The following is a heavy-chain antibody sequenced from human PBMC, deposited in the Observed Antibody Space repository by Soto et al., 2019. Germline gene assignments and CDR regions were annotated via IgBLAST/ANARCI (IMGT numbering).Heavy chain of an antibody. CDR1: GYTFTHYY. V-gene: IGHV1-46*01. CDR2: INPASGST. D-gene: IGHD2-15*01. J-gene: IGHJ4*02. Sequence: QVQLVQSGAEVKKPGASVKLSCRTSGYTFTHYYIHWVRQAPGQGLEWLAIINPASGSTNYAQDFQGRVTLTMDTSTTTVYMELSGLRAEDTAIFYCARDLAAGDYWGQGTLVTFSS. CDR3: ARDLAAGDY.